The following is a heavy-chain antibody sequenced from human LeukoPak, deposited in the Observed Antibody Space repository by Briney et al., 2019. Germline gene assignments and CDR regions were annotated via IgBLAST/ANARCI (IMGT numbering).Heavy chain of an antibody. CDR3: ARDRDYGDYNTQDLFVY. J-gene: IGHJ4*02. CDR1: GYTFTNFG. CDR2: ISAYNGNT. D-gene: IGHD4-17*01. V-gene: IGHV1-18*01. Sequence: ASVKVSCKASGYTFTNFGISWVRQAPGQGLEWMGWISAYNGNTNYAQRLQGRVTMTADTSTSTAYMELRSLRSDDTAVYYCARDRDYGDYNTQDLFVYWGQGTLVTVSS.